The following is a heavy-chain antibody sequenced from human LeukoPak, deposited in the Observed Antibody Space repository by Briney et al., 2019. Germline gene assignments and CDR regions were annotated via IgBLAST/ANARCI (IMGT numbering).Heavy chain of an antibody. CDR2: IIPIFGTA. J-gene: IGHJ6*02. D-gene: IGHD6-6*01. CDR3: ARGPGQLEALYYYGMDV. V-gene: IGHV1-69*01. CDR1: GGTFSSYA. Sequence: GSSVKVSCKASGGTFSSYAISWVRQAPGQGLEWMGGIIPIFGTANYAQKFQGRVTITADESTSTAYMELSSLRSEDTAVYYCARGPGQLEALYYYGMDVWGQGTTVTVSS.